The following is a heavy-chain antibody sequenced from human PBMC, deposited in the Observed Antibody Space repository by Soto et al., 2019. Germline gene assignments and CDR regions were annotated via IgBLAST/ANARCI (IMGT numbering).Heavy chain of an antibody. D-gene: IGHD3-16*01. CDR2: ISNSGRTI. Sequence: QVQLVESGGGLVKPGGSLRLSCAASGFSFSDYYMSWIRQAPGKGLEWISYISNSGRTIYYADSLKGRFTISRDNAKNSLYLQMNSLRVDDTAMYYCARLPDPWGWFDPWGQGTLVTVSS. J-gene: IGHJ5*02. V-gene: IGHV3-11*01. CDR3: ARLPDPWGWFDP. CDR1: GFSFSDYY.